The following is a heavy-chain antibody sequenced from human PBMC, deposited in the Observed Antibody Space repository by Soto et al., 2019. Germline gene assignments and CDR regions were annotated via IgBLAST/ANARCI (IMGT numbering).Heavy chain of an antibody. CDR2: IYHSGNT. D-gene: IGHD2-2*02. J-gene: IGHJ4*02. CDR1: GGSITTGGSY. CDR3: ARARFQVLYGKPYFDS. V-gene: IGHV4-31*03. Sequence: SETLSLTCTVSGGSITTGGSYWSWIRQHPGKGLEWIGNIYHSGNTYYNPSLRSRLTISVDTSKNHFSLMVDSVTAADTAVYYCARARFQVLYGKPYFDSWGQGTLVTVSS.